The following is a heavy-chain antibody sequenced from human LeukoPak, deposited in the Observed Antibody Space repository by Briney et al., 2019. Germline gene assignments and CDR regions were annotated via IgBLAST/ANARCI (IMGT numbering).Heavy chain of an antibody. CDR3: ARESLEMATNAFDI. Sequence: RRASVKVSCKASGYTFTRYYIHWVRQAPGQGLEWMGTINPPSGTTTYAQKFQGRVTLTRDTATSTVYMELSSLRSEDTAFYYCARESLEMATNAFDIRGQGTMVTVSS. V-gene: IGHV1-46*01. CDR2: INPPSGTT. D-gene: IGHD5-24*01. J-gene: IGHJ3*02. CDR1: GYTFTRYY.